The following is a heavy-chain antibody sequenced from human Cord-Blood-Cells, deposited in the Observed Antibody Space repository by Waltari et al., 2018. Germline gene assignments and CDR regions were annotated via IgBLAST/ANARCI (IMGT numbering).Heavy chain of an antibody. CDR2: IIPIFGTA. D-gene: IGHD7-27*01. CDR1: GGTFSSYA. CDR3: AGETPPSGDRTDAFDI. J-gene: IGHJ3*02. Sequence: QVQLVQSGAEVKKPGSSVKVSCKASGGTFSSYAISWVRQAPGQGLEWMGGIIPIFGTANYAQKFQGRVTITADESTSTAYMELSSLRSEDTAVYYCAGETPPSGDRTDAFDIWGQGTMVTVSS. V-gene: IGHV1-69*01.